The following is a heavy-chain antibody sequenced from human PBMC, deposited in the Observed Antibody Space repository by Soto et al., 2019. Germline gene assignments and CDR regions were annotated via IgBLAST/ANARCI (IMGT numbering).Heavy chain of an antibody. Sequence: GGSLILSCAASGFTFSDYYMSWIRQAPGKGLEWVSYISSSGSTIYYADSVKGRFTISRDNAKNSLYLQMNSLRAEDTAVYYCAREGRGSYYLSGENVMDVWGQGNTVTV. CDR2: ISSSGSTI. CDR1: GFTFSDYY. CDR3: AREGRGSYYLSGENVMDV. D-gene: IGHD1-26*01. J-gene: IGHJ6*02. V-gene: IGHV3-11*01.